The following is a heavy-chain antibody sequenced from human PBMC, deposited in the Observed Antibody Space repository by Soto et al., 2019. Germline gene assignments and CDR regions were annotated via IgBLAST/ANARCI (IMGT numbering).Heavy chain of an antibody. CDR2: IWYDGSNK. CDR1: GFTFSSYG. CDR3: ARDHYYDSSGYYYPADY. J-gene: IGHJ4*02. V-gene: IGHV3-33*01. D-gene: IGHD3-22*01. Sequence: PGGSLRLSCAASGFTFSSYGMHWVGQSPGKGLEWVAVIWYDGSNKYYADSVKGRFTISRDNSKDTLYLQMNSLRAEDTAVYYCARDHYYDSSGYYYPADYWGQGTLVTVSS.